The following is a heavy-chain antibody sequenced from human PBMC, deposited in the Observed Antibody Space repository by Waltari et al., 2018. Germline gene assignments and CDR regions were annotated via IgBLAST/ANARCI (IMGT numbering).Heavy chain of an antibody. CDR3: ARAGVSTSEGYAFDI. D-gene: IGHD2-2*01. V-gene: IGHV3-73*02. CDR1: GFTSSGPA. Sequence: EVQLVESGGGLVQPGGSLKLPCAASGFTSSGPAMHWVRQASGKGLEWVGRIRSKANSYATAYAASVKGRFTISRDDSKNTAYLQMNSLKTEDTAVYYCARAGVSTSEGYAFDIWGQGTMVTVSS. CDR2: IRSKANSYAT. J-gene: IGHJ3*02.